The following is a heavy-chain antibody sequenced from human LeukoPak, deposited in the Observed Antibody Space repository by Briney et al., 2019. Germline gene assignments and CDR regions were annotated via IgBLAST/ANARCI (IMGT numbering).Heavy chain of an antibody. V-gene: IGHV3-7*01. J-gene: IGHJ4*02. CDR1: GFTFSSYW. CDR3: ASTYYDFWSGYYPFDY. Sequence: GGSLRLSCAASGFTFSSYWMSWVRQAPGKGLEWVANIKQDGSEKYYVDSVKGRFTISRDNAKNPLYLQMNSLRAEDTAVYYCASTYYDFWSGYYPFDYWGQGTLVTVSS. D-gene: IGHD3-3*01. CDR2: IKQDGSEK.